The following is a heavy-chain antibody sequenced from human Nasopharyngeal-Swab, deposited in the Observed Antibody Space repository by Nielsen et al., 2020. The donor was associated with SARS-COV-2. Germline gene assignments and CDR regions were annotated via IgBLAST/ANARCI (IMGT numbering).Heavy chain of an antibody. CDR3: ARGGIYYYDSSGYYWGPFDY. J-gene: IGHJ4*02. Sequence: ASVKVSCKASGYTFTSYDINWVRQATGQGLEWMGWISAYNGNTNYAQKLQGRVTMTTDTSTSTAYMELRSLRSDDTAVYYCARGGIYYYDSSGYYWGPFDYWGQGTLVTVSS. CDR1: GYTFTSYD. CDR2: ISAYNGNT. D-gene: IGHD3-22*01. V-gene: IGHV1-18*01.